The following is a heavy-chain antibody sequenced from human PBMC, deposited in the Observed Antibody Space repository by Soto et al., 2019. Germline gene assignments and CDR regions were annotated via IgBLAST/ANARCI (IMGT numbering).Heavy chain of an antibody. CDR2: ISNSGANT. CDR3: ARRGSIFPPYYSFMDL. J-gene: IGHJ6*03. Sequence: EVQLLENGGGLVQPGGSLRLSCAASVSTFSASVMSWVRQAPGKGLEWISSISNSGANTYYADPVKGRFTISRDNSNNQPYLQMNSLRAEDTDLDYFARRGSIFPPYYSFMDLWGQGTKVPVSS. V-gene: IGHV3-23*01. D-gene: IGHD6-13*01. CDR1: VSTFSASV.